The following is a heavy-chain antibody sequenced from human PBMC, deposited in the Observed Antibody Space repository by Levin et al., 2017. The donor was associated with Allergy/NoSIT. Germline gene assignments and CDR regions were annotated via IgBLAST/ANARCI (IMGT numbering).Heavy chain of an antibody. CDR3: ARDFSYDILTGYPHYMDV. V-gene: IGHV1-2*02. J-gene: IGHJ6*03. D-gene: IGHD3-9*01. Sequence: GESLKISCKASGYTFTGYYMHWVRQAPGQGLEWMGWINPNSGGTNYAQKFQGRVTMTRDTSISTAYMELSRLRSDDTAVYYCARDFSYDILTGYPHYMDVWGKGTTVTVSS. CDR2: INPNSGGT. CDR1: GYTFTGYY.